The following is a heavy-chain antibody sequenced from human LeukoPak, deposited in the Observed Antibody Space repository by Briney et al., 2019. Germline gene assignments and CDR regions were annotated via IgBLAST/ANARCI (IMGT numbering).Heavy chain of an antibody. V-gene: IGHV3-48*03. CDR3: ARTYNWNALDAFDF. D-gene: IGHD1-1*01. J-gene: IGHJ3*01. CDR2: ISGSGSTI. CDR1: GFTFSSYE. Sequence: GGSLRLSCAASGFTFSSYEMNWVRQAPGKGLEWVSYISGSGSTIYYADSVRGRFTISRDNAKNSLYLQMNSLRAEDTAVYYCARTYNWNALDAFDFWGQGTMVTVSS.